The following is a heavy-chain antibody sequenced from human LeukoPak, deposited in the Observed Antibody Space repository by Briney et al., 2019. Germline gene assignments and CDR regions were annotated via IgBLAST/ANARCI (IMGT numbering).Heavy chain of an antibody. Sequence: GASVKVSCKASGYTFTGYYMHWVRQAPGQGLEWMGWINPNSGGTNYAQKFQGWVTMTRDTSISTAYMELSRLRSDDTAVYYCARLSSADYYGMDVWGQGTTVTVSS. CDR1: GYTFTGYY. V-gene: IGHV1-2*04. CDR2: INPNSGGT. D-gene: IGHD6-6*01. CDR3: ARLSSADYYGMDV. J-gene: IGHJ6*02.